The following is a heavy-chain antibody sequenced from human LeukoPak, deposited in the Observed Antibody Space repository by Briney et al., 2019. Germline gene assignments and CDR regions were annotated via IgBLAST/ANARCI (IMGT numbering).Heavy chain of an antibody. CDR3: ARERHDMITIVWQGFDP. Sequence: PSETLSLTCAVYGGSFSGYYWSWIRQPPGKGLEWIGEINHSGSTNYSPSLESRVTISMDTSKNQFSLKLTSVTAADTAVYCCARERHDMITIVWQGFDPWGQGTLVTVSS. CDR1: GGSFSGYY. D-gene: IGHD3-16*01. CDR2: INHSGST. V-gene: IGHV4-34*01. J-gene: IGHJ5*02.